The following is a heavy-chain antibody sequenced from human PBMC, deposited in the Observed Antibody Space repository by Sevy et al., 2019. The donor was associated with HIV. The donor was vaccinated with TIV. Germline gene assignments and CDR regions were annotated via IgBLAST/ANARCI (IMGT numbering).Heavy chain of an antibody. D-gene: IGHD1-26*01. CDR2: ISYDGSNK. CDR3: VRDKEVGASILDA. Sequence: GGSLRLSCAASGFTFSGYSMHWVRQAPGKGLEWVAVISYDGSNKYYVDSVKGRFTISRDNSKNTLYLQMNSLRAEDTAMYFCVRDKEVGASILDAWGQGTPVTVSS. V-gene: IGHV3-30-3*01. J-gene: IGHJ5*02. CDR1: GFTFSGYS.